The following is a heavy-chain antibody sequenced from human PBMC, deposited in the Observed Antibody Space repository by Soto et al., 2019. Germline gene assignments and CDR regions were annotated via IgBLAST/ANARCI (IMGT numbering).Heavy chain of an antibody. CDR3: ARDVGGSYGNWFEP. D-gene: IGHD1-26*01. CDR1: GLTFSSYG. J-gene: IGHJ5*02. CDR2: ISYDGSNK. Sequence: PGGSLRLSCAASGLTFSSYGMHWVRQAPGKGLEWVAVISYDGSNKYYADSVKGRFTISRDNSKNTLYLQMNSLRSEDTAVYYCARDVGGSYGNWFEPWGQGTLVTVSS. V-gene: IGHV3-30*03.